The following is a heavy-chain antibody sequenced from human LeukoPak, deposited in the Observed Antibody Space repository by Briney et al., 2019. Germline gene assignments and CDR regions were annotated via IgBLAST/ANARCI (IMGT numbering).Heavy chain of an antibody. CDR1: GGSISFYY. CDR2: IHDSGST. V-gene: IGHV4-59*12. Sequence: SETLSLTCTVSGGSISFYYWSWIRQIPGKGLEWIGYIHDSGSTNYNPSLKSRVTMSVDTSKNQFSLKLRSVTAADTAVYYCARDRIDYGGNEAGFDYWGQGALDTVSS. D-gene: IGHD4-23*01. J-gene: IGHJ4*02. CDR3: ARDRIDYGGNEAGFDY.